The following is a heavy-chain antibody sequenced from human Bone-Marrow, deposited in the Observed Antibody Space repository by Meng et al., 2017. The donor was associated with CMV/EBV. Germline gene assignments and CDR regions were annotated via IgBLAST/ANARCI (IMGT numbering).Heavy chain of an antibody. CDR1: GFTFSSYS. V-gene: IGHV3-21*01. CDR2: ISSSSSYI. CDR3: AREVGATTY. Sequence: GESLKISCPASGFTFSSYSMNWVRQAPGKGLEWVSSISSSSSYIYYADPVKGRFTISRDNAKNSLYLQMNSLGAEDTAVYYCAREVGATTYWGQGTLVTVSS. J-gene: IGHJ4*02. D-gene: IGHD1-26*01.